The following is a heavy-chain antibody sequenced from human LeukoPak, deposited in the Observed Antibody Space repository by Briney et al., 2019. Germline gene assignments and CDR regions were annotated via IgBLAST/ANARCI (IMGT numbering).Heavy chain of an antibody. CDR2: INPNSDGI. D-gene: IGHD3-22*01. V-gene: IGHV1-2*02. CDR3: ARDYYYDSSGYYDAFDI. CDR1: GYTFTGYY. Sequence: GASVTVSCKASGYTFTGYYMHWVRQAPGQGLEWMGWINPNSDGINYALKVQGRVTMTRDTSISTAYMELSRLRSEDTAVYYCARDYYYDSSGYYDAFDIWGQGTMVTVSS. J-gene: IGHJ3*02.